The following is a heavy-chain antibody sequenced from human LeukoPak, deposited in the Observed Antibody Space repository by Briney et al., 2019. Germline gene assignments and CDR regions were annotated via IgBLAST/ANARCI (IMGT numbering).Heavy chain of an antibody. J-gene: IGHJ5*02. CDR3: ARHSAAAYYGSGANLGGGWFDP. Sequence: GESLKISCKGSGYSFTSYWIGWVRQMPGKGLEWMGIIYPGDSDTRYSPSFQGQVTISADKSISTAYLQWSSLKASDTAMYYCARHSAAAYYGSGANLGGGWFDPWGRGTLVTVSS. CDR2: IYPGDSDT. D-gene: IGHD3-10*01. V-gene: IGHV5-51*01. CDR1: GYSFTSYW.